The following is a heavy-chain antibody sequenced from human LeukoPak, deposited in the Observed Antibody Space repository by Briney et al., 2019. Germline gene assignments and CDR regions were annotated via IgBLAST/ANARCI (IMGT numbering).Heavy chain of an antibody. CDR2: MQYDGSNK. CDR3: AKDFNSGSASRYYFDN. CDR1: GFTFSSHG. Sequence: GGSLRLSCAASGFTFSSHGMHGVRQAPGKGLEWGAFMQYDGSNKYYVDSVKGRLPISRDNSKNTLYLQMNSLRAEDTAVFYCAKDFNSGSASRYYFDNWGQGTLVTVS. D-gene: IGHD3-10*01. J-gene: IGHJ4*02. V-gene: IGHV3-30*02.